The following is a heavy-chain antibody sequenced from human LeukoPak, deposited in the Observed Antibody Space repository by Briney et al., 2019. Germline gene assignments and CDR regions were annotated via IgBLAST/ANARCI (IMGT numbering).Heavy chain of an antibody. CDR1: GYTFTGYY. CDR3: ARDPLSNSDYGDYFDY. J-gene: IGHJ4*02. V-gene: IGHV1-2*06. Sequence: GASVKVSCKASGYTFTGYYMHWVRQAPGQGLEWMGRINPNSGGTNYAQKFQGRVTMTRDTSISTAYMELLSLRSEDTAFYYCARDPLSNSDYGDYFDYWGQGTLVTVSS. CDR2: INPNSGGT. D-gene: IGHD4-17*01.